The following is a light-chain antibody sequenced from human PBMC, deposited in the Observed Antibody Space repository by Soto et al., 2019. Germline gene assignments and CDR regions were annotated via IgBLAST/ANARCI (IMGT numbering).Light chain of an antibody. CDR1: QSVDSN. Sequence: EILMTQSPATLSVSPGERATLSCRASQSVDSNLAWYQQKPGQAPRLLIYGASTRATGISARFSGSGSGTEFTLTISILQSEDFGVYYCQQYGSSPQTFGQGTKVDIK. J-gene: IGKJ1*01. CDR3: QQYGSSPQT. V-gene: IGKV3-15*01. CDR2: GAS.